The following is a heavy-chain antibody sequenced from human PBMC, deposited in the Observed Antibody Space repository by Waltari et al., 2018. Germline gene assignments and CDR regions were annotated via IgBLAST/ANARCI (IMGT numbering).Heavy chain of an antibody. J-gene: IGHJ4*02. Sequence: QLQLQESGPGLVKPSETLSLTCTVSGGSISSSSYYWGWIRQPTGKGLEWIGSIYYSGCTSSHPSLKGRVTISVDTSKNQFSLKLSSVTAADTAVYYCARFLGYCSGGSCYYFDYWGQGTLVTVSS. D-gene: IGHD2-15*01. V-gene: IGHV4-39*01. CDR2: IYYSGCT. CDR3: ARFLGYCSGGSCYYFDY. CDR1: GGSISSSSYY.